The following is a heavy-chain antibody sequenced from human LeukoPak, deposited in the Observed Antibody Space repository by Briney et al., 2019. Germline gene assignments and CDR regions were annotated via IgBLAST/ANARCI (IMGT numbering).Heavy chain of an antibody. CDR3: AKGSVGNADFAS. CDR1: GFTSSSFS. V-gene: IGHV3-23*01. CDR2: IIVSGPT. J-gene: IGHJ4*02. D-gene: IGHD6-25*01. Sequence: GVSLRLSCAASGFTSSSFSMTWFRQAPGKGLEWVSSIIVSGPTYYADSVKGRFTISRDSFRGTLFLQMDSLRVEDTAVYFCAKGSVGNADFASWGQGALVTVSS.